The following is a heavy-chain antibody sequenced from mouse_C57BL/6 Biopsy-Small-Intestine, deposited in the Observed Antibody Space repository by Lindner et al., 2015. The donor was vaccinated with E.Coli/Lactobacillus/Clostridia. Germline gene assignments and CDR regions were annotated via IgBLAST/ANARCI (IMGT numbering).Heavy chain of an antibody. CDR2: IDPENGDT. V-gene: IGHV14-4*01. Sequence: VQLQESGAELVRPGASVKLSCTASGFNIKDDYMHWVKQRPEQGLEWIGWIDPENGDTEYASKFQGKATITADTSSNTAYLQLSSLTSEDTAVYYCTTYGKDAMDYWGQGTSVTVSS. CDR1: GFNIKDDY. CDR3: TTYGKDAMDY. J-gene: IGHJ4*01. D-gene: IGHD1-1*02.